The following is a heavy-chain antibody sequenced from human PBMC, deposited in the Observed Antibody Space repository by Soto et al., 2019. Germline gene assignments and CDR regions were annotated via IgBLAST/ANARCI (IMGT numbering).Heavy chain of an antibody. J-gene: IGHJ3*02. V-gene: IGHV3-64*02. CDR1: GFTFSSYA. CDR3: ARGGGYAFDI. CDR2: ISRNGGST. Sequence: EVQLVESGEGLVQPGGSLRLSCAASGFTFSSYAMHWVRQAPGKGLEYVSAISRNGGSTYYADSVKGRFTICRDNSKNTLYLQMGSLRAEDMAVYYCARGGGYAFDIWGQGTMGTGSS.